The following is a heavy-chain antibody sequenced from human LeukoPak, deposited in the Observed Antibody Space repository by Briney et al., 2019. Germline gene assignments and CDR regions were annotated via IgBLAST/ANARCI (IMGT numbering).Heavy chain of an antibody. CDR3: ARDSCSSTSCYTWGYYYYGMDV. D-gene: IGHD2-2*02. V-gene: IGHV3-48*03. CDR1: GFTFSSYE. J-gene: IGHJ6*02. Sequence: GGSLRLSCAASGFTFSSYEMNWVRQAPGKGLEWVSYISSSGSTIYYADSVKGRSTISRDNAKNSLYLQMNSLRAEGTAVYYCARDSCSSTSCYTWGYYYYGMDVWGQGTTVTVSS. CDR2: ISSSGSTI.